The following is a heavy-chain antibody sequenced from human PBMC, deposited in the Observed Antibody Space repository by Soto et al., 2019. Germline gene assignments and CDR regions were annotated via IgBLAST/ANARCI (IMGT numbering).Heavy chain of an antibody. V-gene: IGHV4-30-2*01. CDR2: IYHSGST. CDR3: ARVGPAWAYGFDY. J-gene: IGHJ4*02. D-gene: IGHD3-10*01. CDR1: GGSISSCGYS. Sequence: SETLSLTCAVSGGSISSCGYSWSWIRQPPGKGLEWIGYIYHSGSTYYNPSLKSRVTISVDRSKNQFSLKLSSVTAADTAVYYCARVGPAWAYGFDYWGQGTLVTVSS.